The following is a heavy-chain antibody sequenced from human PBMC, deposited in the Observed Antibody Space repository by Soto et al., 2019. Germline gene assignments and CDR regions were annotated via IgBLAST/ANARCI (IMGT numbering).Heavy chain of an antibody. D-gene: IGHD6-13*01. CDR2: ISSSVSTI. V-gene: IGHV3-11*01. Sequence: GGSLRLSCAASGFTFSDYYMSWIRQAPGKGLEWVSYISSSVSTIYYAYSVKGRFTISRDNAKNSLYLQMNTPRAEDTAVYYCAREPTQQLVLGYFDYWGEGTLVTVSS. J-gene: IGHJ4*02. CDR3: AREPTQQLVLGYFDY. CDR1: GFTFSDYY.